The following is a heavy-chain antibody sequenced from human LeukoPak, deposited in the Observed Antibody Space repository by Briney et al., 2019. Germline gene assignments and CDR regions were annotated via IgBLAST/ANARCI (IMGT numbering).Heavy chain of an antibody. Sequence: PGGSLRLSCAASGFTFSDYYMSWIRQAPGKGLEWISYISSSGSPVSYADSAKGRFTISRDNAKNSLYLQMNSLRAEDTAVYYCARLRYYYDSSGYYHWGQGTLVTVSS. V-gene: IGHV3-11*01. J-gene: IGHJ5*02. CDR2: ISSSGSPV. CDR1: GFTFSDYY. D-gene: IGHD3-22*01. CDR3: ARLRYYYDSSGYYH.